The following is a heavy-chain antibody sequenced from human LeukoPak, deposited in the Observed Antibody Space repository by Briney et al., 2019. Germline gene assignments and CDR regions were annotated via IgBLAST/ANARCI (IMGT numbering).Heavy chain of an antibody. D-gene: IGHD2-15*01. J-gene: IGHJ5*02. V-gene: IGHV3-23*01. CDR2: ISASGDSS. CDR3: RRQFLVGVS. Sequence: ETLSLTCTVSGGSISSSSYYWGWVRQAPGKGLEWVSSISASGDSSDYTDSVKGRFTISRDNSKNTLYLQMNSLSAEDTAMYYCRRQFLVGVSWGPGTLVTVSS. CDR1: GGSISSSSYY.